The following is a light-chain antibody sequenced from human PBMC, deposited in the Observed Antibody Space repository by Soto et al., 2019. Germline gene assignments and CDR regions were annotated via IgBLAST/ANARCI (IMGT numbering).Light chain of an antibody. CDR3: QQRYSTPMYT. CDR2: AAS. CDR1: QSISSY. Sequence: DIQLTQSPSSLSASVGDRVTITCRASQSISSYLNWYQQKPGKAPKLLIYAASSLPSGVPSRFSGSGSGTDFTLTISSLQPEDFATYYCQQRYSTPMYTLGQGTKLEIK. V-gene: IGKV1-39*01. J-gene: IGKJ2*01.